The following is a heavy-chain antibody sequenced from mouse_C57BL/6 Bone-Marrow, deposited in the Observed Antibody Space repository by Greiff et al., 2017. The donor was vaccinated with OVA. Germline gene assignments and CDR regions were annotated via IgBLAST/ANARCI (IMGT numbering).Heavy chain of an antibody. J-gene: IGHJ2*01. CDR3: TSYGNFDY. V-gene: IGHV14-4*01. CDR2: IDPENGDT. D-gene: IGHD2-1*01. CDR1: GFTFTDDS. Sequence: EVQLQASGAELVRPGASVKLSCTASGFTFTDDSMPWVNQSPEQGLDLIGWIDPENGDTEYASKFQGKATITADTSSNTAYLQLSSLTSEDTAVYYCTSYGNFDYWGQGTTLTVSS.